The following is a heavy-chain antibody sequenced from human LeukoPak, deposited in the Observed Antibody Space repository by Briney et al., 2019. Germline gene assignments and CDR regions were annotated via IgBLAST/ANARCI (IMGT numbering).Heavy chain of an antibody. D-gene: IGHD6-13*01. V-gene: IGHV4-39*01. CDR2: LYYGVNT. Sequence: PSETLSLTCTVSGDSVTTSNFYCGWIRQAPGKGLEWIGSLYYGVNTYYKPSLKSRVTISVDTSLNQFSLILTSVTAAGTGVYYCARLRVQQLASSYYMDVWGKGTTVTVSS. J-gene: IGHJ6*03. CDR3: ARLRVQQLASSYYMDV. CDR1: GDSVTTSNFY.